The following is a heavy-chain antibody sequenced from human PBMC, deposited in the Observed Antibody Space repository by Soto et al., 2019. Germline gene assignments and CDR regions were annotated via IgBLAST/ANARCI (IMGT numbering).Heavy chain of an antibody. CDR1: GFSFSSYA. CDR3: EKDDDFWSGSYGMDV. Sequence: PGGSLRLSCAASGFSFSSYAMSLVRQAPGKGLEWVSAISGSGGSTYYADSVKGRFTISRDNSKNTLYLQMNSLRAEDTAVYYCEKDDDFWSGSYGMDVWGQGTTVTVSS. J-gene: IGHJ6*02. D-gene: IGHD3-3*01. V-gene: IGHV3-23*01. CDR2: ISGSGGST.